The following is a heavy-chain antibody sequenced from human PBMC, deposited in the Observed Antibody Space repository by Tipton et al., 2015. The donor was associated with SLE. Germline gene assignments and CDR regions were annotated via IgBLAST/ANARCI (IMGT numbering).Heavy chain of an antibody. CDR2: IYYSGTT. Sequence: LRLSCDVSDGSITFYHWTWIRQPPGKGLEWIGNIYYSGTTYYNPSLKSRVTISVDTSKNQFSLKLSSVTAADTAVYYCARPSNWGYYWGQGALVTVSS. D-gene: IGHD7-27*01. V-gene: IGHV4-59*04. J-gene: IGHJ4*02. CDR3: ARPSNWGYY. CDR1: DGSITFYH.